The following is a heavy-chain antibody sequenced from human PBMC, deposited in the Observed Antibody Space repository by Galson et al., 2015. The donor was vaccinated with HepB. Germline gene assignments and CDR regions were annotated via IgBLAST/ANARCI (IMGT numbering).Heavy chain of an antibody. CDR2: ISNDATNK. J-gene: IGHJ5*02. CDR3: VREEYGSGWYGSVMGNWFDP. D-gene: IGHD6-19*01. V-gene: IGHV3-30*04. Sequence: SLRLSCAASGLTFSAYALHWVRQAPGRGLEWVAGISNDATNKYYADSVKGRFTISRANSRNTIFLRMNSLRIEDTAIYYCVREEYGSGWYGSVMGNWFDPWGQGTLVTVSS. CDR1: GLTFSAYA.